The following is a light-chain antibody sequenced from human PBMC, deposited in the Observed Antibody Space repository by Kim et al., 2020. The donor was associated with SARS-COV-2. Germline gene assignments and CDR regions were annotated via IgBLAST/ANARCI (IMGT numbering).Light chain of an antibody. V-gene: IGKV1-9*01. CDR2: SAF. CDR3: QQHHSFPLT. Sequence: ESVGETVTITCRASQGISSNLAWYQQRPGKAPSLLIYSAFTLHSGVPSRFSGSGSGTDFTLTITSLQPEDFATYHCQQHHSFPLTFGGGTKVDIK. J-gene: IGKJ4*01. CDR1: QGISSN.